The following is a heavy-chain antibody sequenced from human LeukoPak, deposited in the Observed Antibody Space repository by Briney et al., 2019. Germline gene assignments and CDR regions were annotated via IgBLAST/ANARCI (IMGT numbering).Heavy chain of an antibody. CDR2: IKQDGTED. J-gene: IGHJ4*02. CDR3: ARDPCHGALDY. V-gene: IGHV3-7*03. Sequence: PGGSLRLSCVASGFTFSSSWMSWVRRAPGKGLEWVANIKQDGTEDYYVDSVRGRFSISKDNAKNPLYLQMNSLRAEDTAVYYCARDPCHGALDYWGQGALVTVSS. D-gene: IGHD2-2*01. CDR1: GFTFSSSW.